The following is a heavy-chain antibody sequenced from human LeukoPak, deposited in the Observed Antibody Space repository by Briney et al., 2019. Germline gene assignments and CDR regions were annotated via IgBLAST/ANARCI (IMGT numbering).Heavy chain of an antibody. CDR1: GFTFSSYS. J-gene: IGHJ4*02. D-gene: IGHD4-17*01. Sequence: GGSLRLSCAASGFTFSSYSMNWVRQAPGKGLEWVSSISSSSSYIYYADSVKGRFTISRDNAKNTLYLQMNSLRAEDTAVYYCAKDISGSRLATVTTFDYGGQGTLVTVSS. CDR3: AKDISGSRLATVTTFDY. V-gene: IGHV3-21*04. CDR2: ISSSSSYI.